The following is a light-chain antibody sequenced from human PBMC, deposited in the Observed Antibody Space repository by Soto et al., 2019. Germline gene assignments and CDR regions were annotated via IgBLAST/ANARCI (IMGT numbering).Light chain of an antibody. CDR3: QQSDNTSYT. CDR2: AAS. J-gene: IGKJ2*01. CDR1: QSISSY. Sequence: DIQMTQSPSSLSASVGDRVTITCRASQSISSYLNWYQQKPGKAPKLLIYAASSLQSGVPSRFSGSGSGTDFTLTISSLQPEDFATYYCQQSDNTSYTLGQGTTLEIK. V-gene: IGKV1-39*01.